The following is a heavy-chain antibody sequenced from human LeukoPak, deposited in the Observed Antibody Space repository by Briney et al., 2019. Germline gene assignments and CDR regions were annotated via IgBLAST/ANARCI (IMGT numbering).Heavy chain of an antibody. Sequence: PRRSLRLSCAAPGFTFSSYGMHWVRQAPGKGLEWVAVICYDGSNKYYADSLKGRFTISRDNSKNTLYLQMNRLRAEDTAVYYCARDLAAADQPPFRYYYYGMDVWGEGTTVTVSS. CDR1: GFTFSSYG. V-gene: IGHV3-33*01. CDR2: ICYDGSNK. CDR3: ARDLAAADQPPFRYYYYGMDV. D-gene: IGHD6-13*01. J-gene: IGHJ6*04.